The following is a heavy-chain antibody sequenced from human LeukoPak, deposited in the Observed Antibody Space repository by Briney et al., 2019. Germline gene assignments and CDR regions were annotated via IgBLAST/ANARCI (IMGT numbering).Heavy chain of an antibody. CDR3: VKGPRPDITVAHTVEN. D-gene: IGHD6-19*01. CDR2: ISSRGDST. CDR1: GFILSNYA. V-gene: IGHV3-23*01. J-gene: IGHJ4*02. Sequence: GSLRLSCAASGFILSNYAMSWVRQVPGRGLEWVSTISSRGDSTYVADSVKGRFTISRDNSKNSLYLQMNTVRAEDTAVYYCVKGPRPDITVAHTVENWGQGTLVTVSS.